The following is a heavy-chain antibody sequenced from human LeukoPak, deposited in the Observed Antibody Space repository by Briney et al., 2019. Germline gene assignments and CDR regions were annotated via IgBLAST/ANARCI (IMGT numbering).Heavy chain of an antibody. CDR1: GYTFTSYD. CDR3: ARVHSGNNYYYYYMDV. D-gene: IGHD1-26*01. Sequence: ASVKVSCKASGYTFTSYDINWVRQATGQGREWMGWMNPNSGNTGYAQKFQGRVTMTRNTSISTAYMELSSLRSEDTAVYYCARVHSGNNYYYYYMDVWGKGTTVTVSS. J-gene: IGHJ6*03. V-gene: IGHV1-8*01. CDR2: MNPNSGNT.